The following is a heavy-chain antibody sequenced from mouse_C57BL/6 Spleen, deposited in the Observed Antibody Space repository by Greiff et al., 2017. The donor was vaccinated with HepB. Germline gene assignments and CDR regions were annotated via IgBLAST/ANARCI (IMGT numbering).Heavy chain of an antibody. D-gene: IGHD3-2*02. CDR2: IYPGDGDT. V-gene: IGHV1-82*01. CDR3: AREGTGSGYVWFAY. Sequence: VQLQESGPELVKPGASVKISCKASGYAFSSSWMNWVKQRPGKGLEWIGRIYPGDGDTNYNGKFKGKATLTADKSSSTAYMQLSSLTSEDSAVYFCAREGTGSGYVWFAYWGQGTLVTVSA. J-gene: IGHJ3*01. CDR1: GYAFSSSW.